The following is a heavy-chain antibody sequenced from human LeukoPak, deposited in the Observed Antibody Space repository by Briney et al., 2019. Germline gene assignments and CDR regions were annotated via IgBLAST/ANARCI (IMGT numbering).Heavy chain of an antibody. V-gene: IGHV3-15*07. D-gene: IGHD3-10*01. CDR1: GFTFSNAW. CDR3: TTGLDTMIRGVLTPTDY. CDR2: IKSKTDGGTT. Sequence: GGSLRLSCAASGFTFSNAWMNWARQTPGKGLEWVGRIKSKTDGGTTDYAAPIKGRFTISRDDSKNTLYLQMNSLKTEDTAVYYCTTGLDTMIRGVLTPTDYWGQGTLVTVSS. J-gene: IGHJ4*02.